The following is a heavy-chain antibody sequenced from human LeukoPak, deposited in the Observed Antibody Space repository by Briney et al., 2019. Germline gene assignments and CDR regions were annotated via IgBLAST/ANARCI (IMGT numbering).Heavy chain of an antibody. Sequence: ASVKVSCKVSGYTLTELSMHWVRQAPGKGLEWMGGFDPEDGETIYAQKFQGRVTMTEDTSTDTAYMELSSLRSEDTAVYYCATAGYSYALYYFDYWGQGTLVTVSS. CDR3: ATAGYSYALYYFDY. J-gene: IGHJ4*02. CDR2: FDPEDGET. V-gene: IGHV1-24*01. CDR1: GYTLTELS. D-gene: IGHD5-18*01.